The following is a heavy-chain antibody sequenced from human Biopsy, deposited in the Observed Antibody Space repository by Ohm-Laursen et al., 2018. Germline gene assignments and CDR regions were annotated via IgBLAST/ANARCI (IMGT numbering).Heavy chain of an antibody. Sequence: ESSVKVSCQASGGTFSSSAITWVRQAPGQGLEWMGGIIGIFRTAHYAQKFQGRVTITADEFMSTAYMELSSLRSEDTAVYYCARGGGYNWNNGWFDPWGQGTLVTVSS. CDR1: GGTFSSSA. CDR2: IIGIFRTA. V-gene: IGHV1-69*01. CDR3: ARGGGYNWNNGWFDP. J-gene: IGHJ5*02. D-gene: IGHD1/OR15-1a*01.